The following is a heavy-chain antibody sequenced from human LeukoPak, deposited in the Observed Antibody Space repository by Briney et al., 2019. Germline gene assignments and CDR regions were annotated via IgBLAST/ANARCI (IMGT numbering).Heavy chain of an antibody. V-gene: IGHV1-2*02. D-gene: IGHD2-2*02. J-gene: IGHJ4*02. CDR2: INPNSGGT. Sequence: ASVKVSCKASGYTFTGYYMHWVRQAPGQGLQWMGWINPNSGGTNYAQKFQGRVTMTRDTSISTAYMELSRLRSDDTAMYYCARDVTDIVVVPAAIGEYRYYFDYWGQGTLVTVSS. CDR3: ARDVTDIVVVPAAIGEYRYYFDY. CDR1: GYTFTGYY.